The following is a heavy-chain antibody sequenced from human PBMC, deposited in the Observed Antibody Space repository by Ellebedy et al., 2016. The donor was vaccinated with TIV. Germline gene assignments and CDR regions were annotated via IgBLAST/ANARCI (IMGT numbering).Heavy chain of an antibody. V-gene: IGHV1-2*04. D-gene: IGHD2-21*01. CDR2: INPNSGGT. Sequence: AASVKVSCKASGYTFTGYYMHWVRQAPGQGLEWMGWINPNSGGTNYAQKFQGWVTMTRETSITTAYMELRRLRSDDTAVYYCARGMRQGLWWPYFDYWGQGTLVTVFS. CDR1: GYTFTGYY. CDR3: ARGMRQGLWWPYFDY. J-gene: IGHJ4*02.